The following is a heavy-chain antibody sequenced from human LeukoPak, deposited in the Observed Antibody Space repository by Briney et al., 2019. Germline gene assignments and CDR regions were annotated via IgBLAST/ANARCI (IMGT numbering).Heavy chain of an antibody. J-gene: IGHJ4*02. CDR3: AKEGVDYYDSRGYSH. CDR2: ITASGDST. Sequence: ITASGDSTHYAGSGTGRYSMCRDNPKSKLDLQMSSLRAEDTAVYYCAKEGVDYYDSRGYSHWGRGTLVTVSS. D-gene: IGHD3-22*01. V-gene: IGHV3-23*01.